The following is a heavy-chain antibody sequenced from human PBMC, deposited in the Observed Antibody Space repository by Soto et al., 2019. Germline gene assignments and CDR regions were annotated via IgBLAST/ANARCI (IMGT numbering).Heavy chain of an antibody. CDR1: GGSFSGYY. J-gene: IGHJ6*02. V-gene: IGHV4-34*01. Sequence: PSETLSLTCAVYGGSFSGYYWSWIRQPPGKGLEWIGEINHSGSTNYNPSLKSRVTISVDTSKNQFSLKLSSVTAADTAVYYCAVQYYYDSSGYPPPTYYYYYGMDVWGQGTTVTVSS. CDR3: AVQYYYDSSGYPPPTYYYYYGMDV. CDR2: INHSGST. D-gene: IGHD3-22*01.